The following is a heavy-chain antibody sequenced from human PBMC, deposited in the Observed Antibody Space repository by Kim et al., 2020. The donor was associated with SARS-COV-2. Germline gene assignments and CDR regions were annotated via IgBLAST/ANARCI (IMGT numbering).Heavy chain of an antibody. J-gene: IGHJ6*02. Sequence: ASVKVSCKASGYTFTSYGISWVRQAPGQGLEWMGWISAYNGNTNYAQKLQGRVTMTTDTSTSTAYMELRSLRSDDTAVYYCARDSTVIMGATRGYYGMDVWGQGTTVTVSS. CDR1: GYTFTSYG. D-gene: IGHD1-26*01. CDR3: ARDSTVIMGATRGYYGMDV. CDR2: ISAYNGNT. V-gene: IGHV1-18*01.